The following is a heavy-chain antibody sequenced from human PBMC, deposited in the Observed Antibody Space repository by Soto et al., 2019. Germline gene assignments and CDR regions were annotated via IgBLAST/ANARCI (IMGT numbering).Heavy chain of an antibody. D-gene: IGHD3-3*01. V-gene: IGHV3-23*01. Sequence: EVQLLESGGGLVQPGGSLRLSCAASGFTFSSYAMSWVRQAPGKGLEWVSAISGSGGSTYYADSVKGRFTISRDNSKNTLYLQMNSLRAEDTAVYYCAKVSYDFWSGYPGWFDPWGQGTLVTVSS. J-gene: IGHJ5*02. CDR2: ISGSGGST. CDR1: GFTFSSYA. CDR3: AKVSYDFWSGYPGWFDP.